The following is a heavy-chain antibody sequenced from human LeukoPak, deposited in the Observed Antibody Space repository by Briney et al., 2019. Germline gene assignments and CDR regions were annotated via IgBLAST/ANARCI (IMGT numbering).Heavy chain of an antibody. D-gene: IGHD2-2*01. Sequence: ASVKVSCKASGGTFSSYAISWVRQAPGQGLEWMGRIIPIFGTANYAQKFQGRVTITADKPTSTAYMELSSLRSEDTAVYYCASLGYCSSTSCYLFDYWGQGTLVTVSS. J-gene: IGHJ4*02. CDR1: GGTFSSYA. V-gene: IGHV1-69*06. CDR2: IIPIFGTA. CDR3: ASLGYCSSTSCYLFDY.